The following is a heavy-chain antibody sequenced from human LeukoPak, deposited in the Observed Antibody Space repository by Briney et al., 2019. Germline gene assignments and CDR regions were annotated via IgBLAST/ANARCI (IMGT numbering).Heavy chain of an antibody. CDR3: VRRTASDF. CDR1: GFTFTSYV. Sequence: EGSLRLSCAASGFTFTSYVMSWVRQAPGKGLEWVASVGGGGDYTYYSDSVKGRFTISRDNSENTVYLQMKSLRAEDTAVYYCVRRTASDFWGQGALVTVSS. CDR2: VGGGGDYT. J-gene: IGHJ4*02. D-gene: IGHD2-21*02. V-gene: IGHV3-23*01.